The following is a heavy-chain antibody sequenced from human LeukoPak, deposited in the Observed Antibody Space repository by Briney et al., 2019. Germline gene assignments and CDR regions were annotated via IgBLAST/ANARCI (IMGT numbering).Heavy chain of an antibody. CDR1: GYTFTGYY. D-gene: IGHD2-21*01. Sequence: SVKVSCKASGYTFTGYYMHWVRQAPGQGLEWMGALMFTFGTTKYAQRFQGRGTISADESTSTAYMEVSSLRSEDTAVYYCARIAYCGADCHAFDVWGQGTMVIVSS. CDR2: LMFTFGTT. CDR3: ARIAYCGADCHAFDV. V-gene: IGHV1-69*13. J-gene: IGHJ3*01.